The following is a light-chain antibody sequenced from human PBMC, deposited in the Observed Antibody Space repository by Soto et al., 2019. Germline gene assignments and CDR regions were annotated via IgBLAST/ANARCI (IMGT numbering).Light chain of an antibody. J-gene: IGKJ1*01. CDR2: KAS. CDR3: QQYNSYWWT. V-gene: IGKV1-5*03. CDR1: QGISSY. Sequence: QVPQCPSSLSSSVGDIFTITCGASQGISSYLAWYQQKPGKAPKLLIYKASTLKSGVPSRFSGSGSGTEFTLTISSLQPDDFATYYCQQYNSYWWTFGQGTKVDI.